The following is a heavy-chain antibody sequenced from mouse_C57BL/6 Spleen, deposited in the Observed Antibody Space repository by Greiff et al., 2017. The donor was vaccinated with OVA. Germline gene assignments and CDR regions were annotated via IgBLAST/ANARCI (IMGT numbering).Heavy chain of an antibody. Sequence: EVMLVESGGGLVKPGGSLKLSCAASGFTFSDYGMHWVRQAPEKGLEWVAYISSGSSTIYYADTVKGRFTISSDNAKNTLFLQMTSLRSEDTAMYYCAREWDYDGSQGKYYAMDYWGQGTSVTVSS. V-gene: IGHV5-17*01. CDR3: AREWDYDGSQGKYYAMDY. CDR1: GFTFSDYG. J-gene: IGHJ4*01. D-gene: IGHD1-1*01. CDR2: ISSGSSTI.